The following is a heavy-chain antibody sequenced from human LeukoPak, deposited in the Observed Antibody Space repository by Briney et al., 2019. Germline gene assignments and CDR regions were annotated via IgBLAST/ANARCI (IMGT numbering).Heavy chain of an antibody. CDR2: IYYRGST. J-gene: IGHJ4*02. CDR3: ARAPYSGYGYFDY. CDR1: GGSISSGGYY. Sequence: SQTLSLTCTVSGGSISSGGYYWSWIRQHPGKGLEWIGYIYYRGSTYYNPSLKSRVTISVDSSKNQFSLKLSSVTAADTAVYYCARAPYSGYGYFDYWGQGTLVTVSS. D-gene: IGHD5-12*01. V-gene: IGHV4-31*03.